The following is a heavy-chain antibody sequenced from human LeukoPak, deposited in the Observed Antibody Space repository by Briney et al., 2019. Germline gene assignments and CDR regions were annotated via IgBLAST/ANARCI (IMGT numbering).Heavy chain of an antibody. D-gene: IGHD6-19*01. CDR1: GFTVSSNY. CDR3: AKPLSGYSSGRAYYFDY. V-gene: IGHV3-66*02. J-gene: IGHJ4*02. CDR2: IYSGGST. Sequence: GGSLRLSCAASGFTVSSNYMSWVRQAPGKGLEWVSVIYSGGSTYYADSVKGRFTISRDNSKNTLYLQMNSLRAEDTAVYYCAKPLSGYSSGRAYYFDYWGQGTLVTVSS.